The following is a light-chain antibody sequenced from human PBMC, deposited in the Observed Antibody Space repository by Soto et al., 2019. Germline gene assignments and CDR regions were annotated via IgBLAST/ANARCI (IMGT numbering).Light chain of an antibody. CDR1: ESVSSY. J-gene: IGKJ1*01. CDR2: GAS. Sequence: ETVMTQSPATLSVSPGERATLSCRASESVSSYLAWYQQKPGQAPRLLIYGASARATGVPARFSGSGSGTDLTIIISSLQPEDFAVYYCHQYLNCPQAFGQGNKEEIK. CDR3: HQYLNCPQA. V-gene: IGKV3-15*01.